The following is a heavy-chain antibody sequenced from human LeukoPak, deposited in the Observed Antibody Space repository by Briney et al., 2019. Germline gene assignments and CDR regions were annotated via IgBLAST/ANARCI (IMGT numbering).Heavy chain of an antibody. Sequence: PGGSLRLSCAASGFTFSSYAMSWVRQAPGKGLEWVSALSGSGGNTYHADSVKGRFTISRDNSKNTLYLQMNALRAEDTAVYYCTKGTTYFYDSSAVWGQGTMVAVSS. D-gene: IGHD3-22*01. V-gene: IGHV3-23*01. CDR2: LSGSGGNT. CDR3: TKGTTYFYDSSAV. CDR1: GFTFSSYA. J-gene: IGHJ3*01.